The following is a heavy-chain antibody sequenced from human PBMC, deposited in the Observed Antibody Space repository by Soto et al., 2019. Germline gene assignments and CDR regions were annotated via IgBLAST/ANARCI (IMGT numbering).Heavy chain of an antibody. CDR2: INHSGST. D-gene: IGHD6-19*01. V-gene: IGHV4-34*01. CDR1: GGFFSGYY. CDR3: ARAITAGAVAGTRCLDY. Sequence: PSETLSLTCAVYGGFFSGYYWSWIRQPPWKGLEWIGEINHSGSTNYNPSLKSRVTISVDTSKNQFSLKLSSVTAADTAVYYCARAITAGAVAGTRCLDYWGQGTLVTVSS. J-gene: IGHJ4*02.